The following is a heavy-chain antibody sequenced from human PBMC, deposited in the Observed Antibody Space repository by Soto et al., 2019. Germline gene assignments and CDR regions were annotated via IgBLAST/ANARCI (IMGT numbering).Heavy chain of an antibody. D-gene: IGHD3-22*01. V-gene: IGHV4-31*03. J-gene: IGHJ5*02. CDR3: ARCYDFDWFDP. Sequence: SETLSLTCTVSGGSISSGGYYWSWIRQHPGKGLEWIGYIYYSGSTYYNPSLKSRVTISVDTSKNQFSLKLSSVTAADTAVYYCARCYDFDWFDPWGQGTLVTVSS. CDR1: GGSISSGGYY. CDR2: IYYSGST.